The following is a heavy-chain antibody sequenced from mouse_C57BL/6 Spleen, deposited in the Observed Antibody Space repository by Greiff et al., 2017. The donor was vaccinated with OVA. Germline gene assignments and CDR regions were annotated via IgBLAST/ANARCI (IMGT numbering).Heavy chain of an antibody. J-gene: IGHJ3*01. D-gene: IGHD2-4*01. CDR2: ISGGGGNT. CDR1: GFTFSSYT. V-gene: IGHV5-9*01. Sequence: EVMLVESGGGLVKPGGSLTLSCAASGFTFSSYTMSWVRQTPEKRLEWVATISGGGGNTYYPDSVKGRFTISRDNAKNTLYLQMSSLRSEDTALYYCARHNDYDWFAYWGQGTLVTVSA. CDR3: ARHNDYDWFAY.